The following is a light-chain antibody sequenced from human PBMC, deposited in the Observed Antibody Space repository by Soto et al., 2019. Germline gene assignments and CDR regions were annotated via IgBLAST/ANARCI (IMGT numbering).Light chain of an antibody. CDR1: QSVSSSY. V-gene: IGKV3-20*01. Sequence: EMVLTQSPGTLSLSPGERATLSSRASQSVSSSYLAWYQQKPGQAPRLLIYGASSRATGIPDRFSGSGSGTDFTLTISRLESEDFAVYYCQQYGSSLPLTFGGGTKVEIK. CDR3: QQYGSSLPLT. CDR2: GAS. J-gene: IGKJ4*01.